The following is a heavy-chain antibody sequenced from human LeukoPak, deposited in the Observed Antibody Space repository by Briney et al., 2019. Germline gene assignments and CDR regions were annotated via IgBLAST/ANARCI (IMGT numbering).Heavy chain of an antibody. V-gene: IGHV1-69*13. CDR3: ARVFTSEIWFGEFSWFDP. CDR2: IIPIFGTA. D-gene: IGHD3-10*01. J-gene: IGHJ5*02. Sequence: GSSVMVSSYAVGGTFSSYAISCVRQAPGQELEWMGGIIPIFGTANYAQKFQGRVMITADESTRTAFMELSSLRSEDTAVYYCARVFTSEIWFGEFSWFDPWGQGTLVTVSS. CDR1: GGTFSSYA.